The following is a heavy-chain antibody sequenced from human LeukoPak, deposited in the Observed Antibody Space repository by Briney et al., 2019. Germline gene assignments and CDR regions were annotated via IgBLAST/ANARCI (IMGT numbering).Heavy chain of an antibody. Sequence: SVTVSCKASEGTFSSYAISWVRQAPGQGLEWMGRIIPIFGIANYAQKFQGRVTITADKSTSTAYMELSSLRSEDTAVYYCAREGISPAYYYDSSGYLLPDYWGQGTLVTVSS. CDR1: EGTFSSYA. CDR2: IIPIFGIA. V-gene: IGHV1-69*04. D-gene: IGHD3-22*01. J-gene: IGHJ4*02. CDR3: AREGISPAYYYDSSGYLLPDY.